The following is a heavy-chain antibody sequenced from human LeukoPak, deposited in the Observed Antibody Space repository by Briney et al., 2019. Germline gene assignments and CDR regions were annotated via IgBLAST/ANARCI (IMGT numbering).Heavy chain of an antibody. Sequence: GGSLRLSCAASGFTFSSYGMHWVRQAPGKGLEWVAFIRYDGSNKYYADSVKGRFTISRDNSKNTLYLQMNSLRAEDTAVYYCAKFAVNRDVDSSGYYADDYYFDYWGQGTLVTVSS. J-gene: IGHJ4*02. CDR1: GFTFSSYG. CDR2: IRYDGSNK. D-gene: IGHD3-22*01. CDR3: AKFAVNRDVDSSGYYADDYYFDY. V-gene: IGHV3-30*02.